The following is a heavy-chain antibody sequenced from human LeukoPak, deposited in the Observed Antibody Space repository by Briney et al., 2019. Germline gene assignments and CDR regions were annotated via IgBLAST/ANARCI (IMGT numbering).Heavy chain of an antibody. Sequence: GGSLRLSCAASGFTFSSYWMSWVRQAPGKGLEWVANIKQDGSEKYYVDSVKGRFTISRDNAKNSLYLQMNSLRAEDTAVYYCASERGSIAAAALDAFDIWGQGTMVTVSS. V-gene: IGHV3-7*03. CDR3: ASERGSIAAAALDAFDI. D-gene: IGHD6-13*01. CDR1: GFTFSSYW. J-gene: IGHJ3*02. CDR2: IKQDGSEK.